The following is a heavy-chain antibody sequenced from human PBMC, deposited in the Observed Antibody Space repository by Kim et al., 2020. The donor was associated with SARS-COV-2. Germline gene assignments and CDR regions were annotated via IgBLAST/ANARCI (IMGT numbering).Heavy chain of an antibody. V-gene: IGHV3-48*02. Sequence: NISYVDSVKGRFTISRDNAKNSLYLQMNRMRDEDTAVYYCARLRYNGMDVWYKGTSVT. CDR2: NI. D-gene: IGHD3-16*01. CDR3: ARLRYNGMDV. J-gene: IGHJ6*04.